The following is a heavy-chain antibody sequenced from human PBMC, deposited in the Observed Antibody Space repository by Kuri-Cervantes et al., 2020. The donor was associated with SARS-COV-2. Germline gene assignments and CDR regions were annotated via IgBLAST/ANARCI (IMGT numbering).Heavy chain of an antibody. V-gene: IGHV3-21*05. D-gene: IGHD3-9*01. CDR1: GFTFSTYE. Sequence: GGSLRLSCVASGFTFSTYEMNWVRQAPGKGLEWVSYISSSSSYTNYADSVKGRFTISRDNAKNSLYLQMNSLRAEDTAVYYCARLPYYDILTGYYPADYWGQGTLVTVSS. J-gene: IGHJ4*02. CDR3: ARLPYYDILTGYYPADY. CDR2: ISSSSSYT.